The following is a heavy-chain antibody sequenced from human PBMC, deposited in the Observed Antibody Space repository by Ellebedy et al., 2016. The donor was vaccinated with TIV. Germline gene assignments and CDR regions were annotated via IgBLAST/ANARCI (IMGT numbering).Heavy chain of an antibody. J-gene: IGHJ4*02. CDR1: GGSVSSTRYY. V-gene: IGHV4-39*07. D-gene: IGHD6-25*01. CDR2: VYYSGSP. CDR3: ARGPYSSAPFDY. Sequence: MPSETLSLTCSVSGGSVSSTRYYWAWIRQPPGKGLEYIGSVYYSGSPYYNPSFKSRVTLSADTSKNQFSLKLSSVTAADTAVYYCARGPYSSAPFDYWGQGTLVTVSS.